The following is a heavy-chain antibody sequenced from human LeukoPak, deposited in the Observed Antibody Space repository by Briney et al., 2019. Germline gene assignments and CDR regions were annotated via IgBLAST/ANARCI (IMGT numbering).Heavy chain of an antibody. CDR1: GFTFSTYA. D-gene: IGHD5/OR15-5a*01. CDR3: ARDRVYLREFDY. Sequence: GGPLRLSCAASGFTFSTYAMSWVRQAPGKGLEWVSGISGGGDRTFFADSVKGRFTISSDNSKNTLYLQMNSLRVEYTAVYDCARDRVYLREFDYWGQGTLVTVSS. CDR2: ISGGGDRT. J-gene: IGHJ4*02. V-gene: IGHV3-23*01.